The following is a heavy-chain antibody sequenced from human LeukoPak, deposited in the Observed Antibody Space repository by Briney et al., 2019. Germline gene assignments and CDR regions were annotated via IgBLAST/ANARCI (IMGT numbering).Heavy chain of an antibody. CDR3: ARARAAAGIGGLVGYYYYGMDV. Sequence: GGSLRLSCAASGFSFRSYWMSWVRQAPGKGLEWVSVIYSGGRTYYADSVKGRFTISRDNSKNTLYLQMNSLRAEDTAVYYCARARAAAGIGGLVGYYYYGMDVWGKGTTVTVSS. V-gene: IGHV3-53*01. J-gene: IGHJ6*04. D-gene: IGHD6-13*01. CDR2: IYSGGRT. CDR1: GFSFRSYW.